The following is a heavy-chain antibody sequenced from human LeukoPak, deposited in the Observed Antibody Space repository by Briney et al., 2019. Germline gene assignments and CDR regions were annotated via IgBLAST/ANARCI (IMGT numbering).Heavy chain of an antibody. J-gene: IGHJ4*02. V-gene: IGHV3-33*01. CDR2: IWYDGSNK. Sequence: GGSLRLSCAASGFTFSSYGMHWVRQAPGKGLEWVAVIWYDGSNKYYADSVKGRFTISRDNSKNTLYLQMNSLRAEDTAVYHCARDASSGYYFDYWGQGTLVTVSS. CDR1: GFTFSSYG. D-gene: IGHD3-22*01. CDR3: ARDASSGYYFDY.